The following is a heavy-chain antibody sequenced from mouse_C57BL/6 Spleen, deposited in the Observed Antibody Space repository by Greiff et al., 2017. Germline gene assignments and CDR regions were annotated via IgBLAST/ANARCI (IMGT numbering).Heavy chain of an antibody. D-gene: IGHD2-3*01. Sequence: QVQLQQPGAELVKPGASVKLSCKASGYTFTSYWMHWVKQRPGRGLEWIGRLDPNSGSTQYNEKFKCKATLTVYKPSRTAYVQLSSLTTEDSAVYSCARDGYYVDCAIDYWGQGTSVTVSS. CDR2: LDPNSGST. CDR3: ARDGYYVDCAIDY. V-gene: IGHV1-72*01. J-gene: IGHJ4*01. CDR1: GYTFTSYW.